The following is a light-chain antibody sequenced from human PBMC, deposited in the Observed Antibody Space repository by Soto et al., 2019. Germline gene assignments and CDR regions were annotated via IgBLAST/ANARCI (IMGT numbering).Light chain of an antibody. CDR2: DAS. V-gene: IGKV3-20*01. J-gene: IGKJ4*01. CDR1: QTVRNNY. CDR3: QQFGSYPGT. Sequence: GLNKSPCTLSLSPRERATLSCRASQTVRNNYLAWYQQKPGQAPRLLIYDASSRATGIPDRFSGGGSGTDFTLTISRLEPEDFAVYYCQQFGSYPGTFGGGTKVDI.